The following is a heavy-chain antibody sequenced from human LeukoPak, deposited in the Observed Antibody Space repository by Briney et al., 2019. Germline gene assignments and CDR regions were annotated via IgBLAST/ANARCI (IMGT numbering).Heavy chain of an antibody. CDR2: ISGSGGST. D-gene: IGHD2-2*01. J-gene: IGHJ6*02. CDR1: GFTFSSYA. CDR3: AKDLFSGYCSSTSCYGGYYYYYGMDV. V-gene: IGHV3-23*01. Sequence: GGSLRLSCAASGFTFSSYAMSWVRQAPGKGLEWVSAISGSGGSTYYADSVKGRFTISRDNSKNTLYLQVNSLRAEDTAVYYCAKDLFSGYCSSTSCYGGYYYYYGMDVWGQGTTVTVSS.